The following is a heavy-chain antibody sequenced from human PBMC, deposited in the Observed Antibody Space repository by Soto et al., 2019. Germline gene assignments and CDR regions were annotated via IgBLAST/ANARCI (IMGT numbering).Heavy chain of an antibody. CDR3: ASGSMVRGVRNYYYYGMDV. Sequence: ASVEVSCRASGYTFTSYGISWVRQAPGQGLEWMGWISAYNGNTNYAQKLQGRVTMTTDTSASTAYMELRSLRSDDTAVYYCASGSMVRGVRNYYYYGMDVWGQGTTVTVSS. D-gene: IGHD3-10*01. J-gene: IGHJ6*02. V-gene: IGHV1-18*01. CDR2: ISAYNGNT. CDR1: GYTFTSYG.